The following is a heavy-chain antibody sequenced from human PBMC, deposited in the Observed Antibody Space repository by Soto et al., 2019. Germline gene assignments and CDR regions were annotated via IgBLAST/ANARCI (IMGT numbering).Heavy chain of an antibody. J-gene: IGHJ6*02. CDR1: GGSISSGGYS. CDR2: IYHSGTT. D-gene: IGHD1-26*01. V-gene: IGHV4-30-2*01. Sequence: TSETLSLTCAVSGGSISSGGYSWSWIRQPPGKGLEWIGYIYHSGTTNYNPSLKSRVTISVDTSKNQFSLKLSSVTAADTAVYYCARQGDGYYYYGMDVWGQGTTVTVSS. CDR3: ARQGDGYYYYGMDV.